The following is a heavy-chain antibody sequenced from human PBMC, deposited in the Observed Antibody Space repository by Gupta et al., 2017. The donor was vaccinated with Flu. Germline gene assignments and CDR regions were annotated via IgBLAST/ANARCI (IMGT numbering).Heavy chain of an antibody. Sequence: EVQLLESGGGLIQPGGSLRLSCAASGITFSNYAMNWVRQAPEKGLEWVSAISGSGDNTYYADSVKGRFTISRDNSKYTVYLQMNSLRAEDTAVYYCAKVAYSYGTGRSFDYWGQGTLVAVSS. J-gene: IGHJ4*02. CDR1: GITFSNYA. CDR3: AKVAYSYGTGRSFDY. V-gene: IGHV3-23*01. D-gene: IGHD5-18*01. CDR2: ISGSGDNT.